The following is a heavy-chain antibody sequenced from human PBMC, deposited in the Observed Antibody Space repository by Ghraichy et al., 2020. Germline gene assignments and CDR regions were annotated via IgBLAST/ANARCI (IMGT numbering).Heavy chain of an antibody. J-gene: IGHJ2*01. CDR3: AREGSWRLDKSYWYFDL. CDR1: GGSISSYY. CDR2: IYYSGST. D-gene: IGHD3-10*01. Sequence: SETLSLTCTVSGGSISSYYWSWIRQPPGKGLEWIGYIYYSGSTNYNPSLKSRVTISVDTSKNQFSLKLSSVTAADTAVYYCAREGSWRLDKSYWYFDLWGRGTLVTVSS. V-gene: IGHV4-59*01.